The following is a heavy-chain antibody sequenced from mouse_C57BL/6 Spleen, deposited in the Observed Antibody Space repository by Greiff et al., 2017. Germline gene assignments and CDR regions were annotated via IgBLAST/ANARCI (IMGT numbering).Heavy chain of an antibody. CDR3: ATFIYYGNYTTYYYAMDY. CDR2: IYPGSGST. CDR1: GYTFTSYW. J-gene: IGHJ4*01. V-gene: IGHV1-55*01. D-gene: IGHD2-1*01. Sequence: VQLQQSGAELVKPGASVKMSCKASGYTFTSYWITWVKQRPGQGLEWIGDIYPGSGSTNYNEKFKSKATLTVDTSSSTAYMQLSSLTSEDSAVYYCATFIYYGNYTTYYYAMDYWGQGTSVTVSS.